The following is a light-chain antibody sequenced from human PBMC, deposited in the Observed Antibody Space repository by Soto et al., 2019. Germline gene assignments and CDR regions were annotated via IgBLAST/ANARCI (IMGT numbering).Light chain of an antibody. CDR1: QSVSSF. J-gene: IGKJ4*01. CDR2: EAS. CDR3: QHRSNWPLT. V-gene: IGKV3-11*01. Sequence: EIVLTQSPATLSLSPGERATLSCRASQSVSSFLAWYQQKPGQAPRLLIYEASNRATGIPARFSGSGSGTDFTLTISSREPEDFAVYYCQHRSNWPLTFGGGTKVEIK.